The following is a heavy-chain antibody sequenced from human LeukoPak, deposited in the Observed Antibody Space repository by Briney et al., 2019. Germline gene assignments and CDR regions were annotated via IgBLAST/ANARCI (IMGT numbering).Heavy chain of an antibody. V-gene: IGHV4-30-2*01. CDR1: GGSISSGGYP. J-gene: IGHJ4*02. D-gene: IGHD4-11*01. Sequence: SETLSLTCAVSGGSISSGGYPWSWIRQPPGKGLKWIGYIYHSGSTYYNPSLKSRVTISVDRSKNQFSLKLSSVTAADTAVYYCARGRLQVLGYWGQGTLVTVSS. CDR2: IYHSGST. CDR3: ARGRLQVLGY.